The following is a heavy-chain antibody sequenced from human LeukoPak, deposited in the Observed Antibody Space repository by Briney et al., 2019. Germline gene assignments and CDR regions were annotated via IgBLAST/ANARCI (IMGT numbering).Heavy chain of an antibody. CDR2: ISYDGSNK. J-gene: IGHJ5*02. Sequence: GGSLRLSCAASGFIFSNYWMNWVRQAPGKGLEWVAVISYDGSNKYYADSVKGRFTISRDNSKNTLYLQMNSLRAEDTAVYYCARDFYDFWSGYYGPHWFDPWGQGTLVTVSS. CDR1: GFIFSNYW. CDR3: ARDFYDFWSGYYGPHWFDP. V-gene: IGHV3-30*03. D-gene: IGHD3-3*01.